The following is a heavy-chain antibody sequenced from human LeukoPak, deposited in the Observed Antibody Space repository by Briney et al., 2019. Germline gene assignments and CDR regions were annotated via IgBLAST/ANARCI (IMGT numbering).Heavy chain of an antibody. CDR2: IYTSGST. J-gene: IGHJ4*02. V-gene: IGHV4-61*02. CDR1: GDSISSSSYY. Sequence: SETLSLTCNVSGDSISSSSYYWIWIRQPAGKGLVWIGRIYTSGSTNYNPSLKSRVTMSVDTSKNQFSLKLSSVTAADTAVYYCARSRLAVAVVIFDYWGQGTLATVSS. CDR3: ARSRLAVAVVIFDY. D-gene: IGHD6-19*01.